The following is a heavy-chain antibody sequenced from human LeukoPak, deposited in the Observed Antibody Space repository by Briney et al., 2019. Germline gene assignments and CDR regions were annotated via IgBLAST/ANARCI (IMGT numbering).Heavy chain of an antibody. Sequence: PGGSLRLSCAASGFTFTSYAMNWVRQAPGKGLEWVSTVTGDGVKTYYADSVKGRFTISRDNSRNTLHLQMNSLRVEDTAVYYCAKAPGEYSSNRGRGTMVTVSS. J-gene: IGHJ3*01. CDR1: GFTFTSYA. V-gene: IGHV3-23*01. CDR2: VTGDGVKT. D-gene: IGHD2/OR15-2a*01. CDR3: AKAPGEYSSN.